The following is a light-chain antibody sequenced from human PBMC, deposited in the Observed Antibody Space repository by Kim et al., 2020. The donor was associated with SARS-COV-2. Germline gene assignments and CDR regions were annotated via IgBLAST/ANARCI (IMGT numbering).Light chain of an antibody. V-gene: IGKV3-15*01. J-gene: IGKJ4*01. CDR1: QSVGSR. CDR3: QQYNNWPLT. CDR2: DAS. Sequence: GAPGERATLACRASQSVGSRLAWYKQKPGQAPRLRIYDASTRATGIPVRFSGSGSGTEFTLTISSLQSEDFAVYYCQQYNNWPLTFGGGAKVDIK.